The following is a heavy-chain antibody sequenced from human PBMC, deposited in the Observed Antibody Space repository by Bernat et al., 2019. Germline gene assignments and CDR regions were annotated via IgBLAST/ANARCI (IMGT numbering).Heavy chain of an antibody. Sequence: QMQLQESGPGLVKPSETLSLTCTVSGGSISSYYWSWIRQPPGKGLEWIGYIYYSGSTYYNPSLKSRVTISVDTSKNQFSLKLSSVTAADTAVYYCARDCLRRGHGMDVWGQGTTVTVSS. D-gene: IGHD3-16*01. CDR2: IYYSGST. CDR3: ARDCLRRGHGMDV. J-gene: IGHJ6*02. CDR1: GGSISSYY. V-gene: IGHV4-30-4*01.